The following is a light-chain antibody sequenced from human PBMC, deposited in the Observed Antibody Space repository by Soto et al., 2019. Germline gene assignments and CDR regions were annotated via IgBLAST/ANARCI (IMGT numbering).Light chain of an antibody. CDR1: SSNIARNT. Sequence: QSVLTQAPSASGTPGQRVTISCSGSSSNIARNTVNWYQLLPGTAPKLLIYSNNQRPSGVPDRFSGSKSGTSASLAISGLQSEDEADYYCATWDDSLNGPIFGGGTQLTVL. J-gene: IGLJ7*01. CDR3: ATWDDSLNGPI. CDR2: SNN. V-gene: IGLV1-44*01.